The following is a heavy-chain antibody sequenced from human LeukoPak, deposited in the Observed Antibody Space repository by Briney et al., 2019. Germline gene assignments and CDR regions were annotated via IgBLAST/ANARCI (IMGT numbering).Heavy chain of an antibody. D-gene: IGHD3-16*01. J-gene: IGHJ5*02. V-gene: IGHV3-13*01. CDR2: IGTAGDT. CDR1: GFTFSSYD. CDR3: ARGWGTDNWFDP. Sequence: GGSLRLSCAASGFTFSSYDMHWVRQATGKGLEWVSAIGTAGDTYYPGSVKGRFTISRENAKNSLYLQMNSLRAGDTAVYYCARGWGTDNWFDPWGQGTLVTVSS.